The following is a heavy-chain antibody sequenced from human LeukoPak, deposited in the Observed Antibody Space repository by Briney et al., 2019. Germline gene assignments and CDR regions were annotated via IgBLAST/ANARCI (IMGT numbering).Heavy chain of an antibody. J-gene: IGHJ5*02. CDR2: IYYSGST. V-gene: IGHV4-59*01. Sequence: SETLSLTCTVSGGSISSYYWSWIRQPPGKGLEWIGYIYYSGSTNYNPSLKSRVTISVDTSKNRFSLKLSSVTAADTAVYYCAREGSDSSGYFGWFDPWGQGTLVTVSS. D-gene: IGHD3-22*01. CDR3: AREGSDSSGYFGWFDP. CDR1: GGSISSYY.